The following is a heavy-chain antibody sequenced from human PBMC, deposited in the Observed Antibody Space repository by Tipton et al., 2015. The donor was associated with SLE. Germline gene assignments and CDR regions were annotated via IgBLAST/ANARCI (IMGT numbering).Heavy chain of an antibody. CDR3: ARQLTSGYYYEFGY. D-gene: IGHD3-22*01. Sequence: LRLSCTVSGGSISSHYWSWIRQPPGKGLEWIGYIYYSGSTNYNPSLKSRVTISVDTSKNQYSLRLTSVTAADTAVYYCARQLTSGYYYEFGYWGQGMLVTVSS. V-gene: IGHV4-59*08. CDR1: GGSISSHY. CDR2: IYYSGST. J-gene: IGHJ4*02.